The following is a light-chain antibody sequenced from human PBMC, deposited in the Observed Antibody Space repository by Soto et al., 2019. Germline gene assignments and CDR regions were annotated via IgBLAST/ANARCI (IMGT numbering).Light chain of an antibody. Sequence: QSVLTQSPSASASLGASVKLTCTLSSGHSSYAIAWHQKQPGKGPRDLMDLNNDGSHTKGDGIPDRFSGSSSGADRYLIISSLHSEDVADYYCQTWGTGFQFFGGGTKLTVL. CDR2: LNNDGSH. CDR1: SGHSSYA. CDR3: QTWGTGFQF. V-gene: IGLV4-69*01. J-gene: IGLJ2*01.